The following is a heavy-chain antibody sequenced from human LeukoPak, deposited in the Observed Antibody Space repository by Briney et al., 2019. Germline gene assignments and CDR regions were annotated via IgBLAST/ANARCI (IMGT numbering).Heavy chain of an antibody. CDR2: ISYDGSNK. CDR3: ARVPRGMATTYFDY. V-gene: IGHV3-30*01. CDR1: GFTFSSYA. Sequence: TGGSLRLSCAASGFTFSSYAMHGVRQAPGKGREGVAVISYDGSNKYYADSVKGRFTISRDNSKNTLYLQMNSLRAEDTAVYYCARVPRGMATTYFDYWGQGTLVTVSS. J-gene: IGHJ4*02. D-gene: IGHD5-24*01.